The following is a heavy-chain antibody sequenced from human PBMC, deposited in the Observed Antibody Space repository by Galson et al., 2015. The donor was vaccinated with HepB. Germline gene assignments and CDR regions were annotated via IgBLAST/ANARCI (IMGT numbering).Heavy chain of an antibody. CDR2: ISSRSRYI. V-gene: IGHV3-21*01. Sequence: SLRLSCAASGFTFSNYNMNWVRQAPGKGLEWVSSISSRSRYIYYADSVKGRFTISRDNAKNSLYLQMNSLRAEDTAVYYCARDRPMERLELPAAMALYYYGMDVWGQGTTVTVSS. D-gene: IGHD2-2*01. CDR1: GFTFSNYN. J-gene: IGHJ6*02. CDR3: ARDRPMERLELPAAMALYYYGMDV.